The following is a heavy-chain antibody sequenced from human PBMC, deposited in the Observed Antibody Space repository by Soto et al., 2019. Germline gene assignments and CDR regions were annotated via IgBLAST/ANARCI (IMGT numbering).Heavy chain of an antibody. CDR1: GFTFNSYW. CDR2: IRQDGGET. V-gene: IGHV3-7*01. Sequence: EVQLVESRGGLVQPGGSLRLACAASGFTFNSYWMSWVRQTLGKGLEWVANIRQDGGETHYVDSVKGRFTISRENAKNSLYQQMNSLSAEDTAVYFCARDRVPSSGLNSYLDTWGQGALVTVSS. CDR3: ARDRVPSSGLNSYLDT. J-gene: IGHJ4*02. D-gene: IGHD3-22*01.